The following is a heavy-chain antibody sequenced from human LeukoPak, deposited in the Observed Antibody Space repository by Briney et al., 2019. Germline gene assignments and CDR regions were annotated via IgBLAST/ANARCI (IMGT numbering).Heavy chain of an antibody. CDR2: IYYSGST. J-gene: IGHJ4*02. Sequence: PSETLSLTCTVSGGSISSGDYYWSWIRQPPGKGLEWIGYIYYSGSTYYNPSLKSRVTISVDTSKNQFSLKLSSVTAADTAVYYCARAASTLRYFDWLLDYYFEYWGQGTLVTVSS. V-gene: IGHV4-30-4*01. CDR3: ARAASTLRYFDWLLDYYFEY. CDR1: GGSISSGDYY. D-gene: IGHD3-9*01.